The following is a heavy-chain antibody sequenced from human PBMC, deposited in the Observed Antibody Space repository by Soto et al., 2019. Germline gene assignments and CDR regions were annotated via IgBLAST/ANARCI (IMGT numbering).Heavy chain of an antibody. J-gene: IGHJ4*02. CDR2: IFYSGST. CDR3: ARGAADTAMVDS. D-gene: IGHD5-18*01. Sequence: ETLSLTCTVSGGSIRSYYWTWIRQPPGKGLEWLGYIFYSGSTFYNPSLKSRVTISIHTSKSQFSLQLTSVTAADTAVYYCARGAADTAMVDSWGQGTLVTVSS. CDR1: GGSIRSYY. V-gene: IGHV4-59*01.